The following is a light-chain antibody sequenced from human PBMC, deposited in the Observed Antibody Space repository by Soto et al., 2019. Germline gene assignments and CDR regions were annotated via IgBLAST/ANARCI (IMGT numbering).Light chain of an antibody. Sequence: DIQMTQSPSTLSASVGDRVTITCRASQSISSWLAWYQQKPGKAPKLLIYKASSLESGVPSRFSGSGSGTEFTLTISSLQPDDXATXXXXQXXSYSWTFGQGTKVEIK. CDR3: XQXXSYSWT. CDR1: QSISSW. V-gene: IGKV1-5*03. J-gene: IGKJ1*01. CDR2: KAS.